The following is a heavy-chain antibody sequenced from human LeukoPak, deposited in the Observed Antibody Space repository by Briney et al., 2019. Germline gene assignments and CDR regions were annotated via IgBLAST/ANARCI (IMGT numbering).Heavy chain of an antibody. CDR3: ARGFSSVCSACFDY. D-gene: IGHD3-22*01. CDR1: GDSVSSNSAA. CDR2: TYYRSKWSS. J-gene: IGHJ4*02. Sequence: SQTLSLTCAISGDSVSSNSAAWNWIRQSPSRGLEWLGRTYYRSKWSSDYAVSVKSRITINPDTSKNQFSLHLNSVTPEDTAVYYCARGFSSVCSACFDYWGQGTLVTVSS. V-gene: IGHV6-1*01.